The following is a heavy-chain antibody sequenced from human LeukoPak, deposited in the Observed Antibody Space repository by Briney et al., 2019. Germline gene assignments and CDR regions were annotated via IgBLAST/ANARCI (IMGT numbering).Heavy chain of an antibody. V-gene: IGHV3-74*01. J-gene: IGHJ6*04. CDR3: AELGITMIGGV. D-gene: IGHD3-10*02. Sequence: HPGGSLRLSCAASGFTFSSYWMHWVRHAPGKGLVWVSRINSDGSSTSYADSVKGRFTISRDNAKNSLYLQMNSLRAEDTAVYYCAELGITMIGGVWGKGTTVTISS. CDR1: GFTFSSYW. CDR2: INSDGSST.